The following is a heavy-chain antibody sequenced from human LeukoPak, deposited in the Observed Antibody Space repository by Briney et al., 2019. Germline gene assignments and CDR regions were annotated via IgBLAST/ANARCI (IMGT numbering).Heavy chain of an antibody. Sequence: PGGSLRLSCAASGFTVSSNYMSWVRQAPGKGLEWVSVIYSGGSTYYADSVKGRFTISRHNSKNTLYLQMNSLRAEDTAVYYCAVAYYYGSGDAFDIWGQGTKVTVSS. CDR1: GFTVSSNY. CDR2: IYSGGST. V-gene: IGHV3-53*04. D-gene: IGHD3-10*01. CDR3: AVAYYYGSGDAFDI. J-gene: IGHJ3*02.